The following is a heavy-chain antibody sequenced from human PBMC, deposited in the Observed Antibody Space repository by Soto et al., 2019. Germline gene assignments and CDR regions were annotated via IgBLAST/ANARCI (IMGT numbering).Heavy chain of an antibody. Sequence: GGSLRLSCAASGFTFSSYWMHWVRQAPGKGLVWVSRINSDGSSTSYADSVKGRFTISRDNAKNTLYLQMNSLRAEDTAVYYCAIATTPGFGAFDIWGQGTMVTVSS. J-gene: IGHJ3*02. V-gene: IGHV3-74*01. CDR2: INSDGSST. D-gene: IGHD3-3*01. CDR1: GFTFSSYW. CDR3: AIATTPGFGAFDI.